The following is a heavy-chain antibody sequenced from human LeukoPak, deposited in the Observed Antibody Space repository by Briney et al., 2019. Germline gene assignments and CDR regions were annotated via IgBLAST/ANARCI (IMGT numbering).Heavy chain of an antibody. CDR2: INPNSGGT. Sequence: ASVKVSCKASGYTFTGYYMHWVRQAPGQGLEWMGWINPNSGGTNYAQKFQGRVTMTRDTSISTAYMELSRLRSDDTAVYYCARAVKIIAAAGSLQFQHWGQGTLVTVSS. V-gene: IGHV1-2*02. CDR3: ARAVKIIAAAGSLQFQH. D-gene: IGHD6-13*01. J-gene: IGHJ1*01. CDR1: GYTFTGYY.